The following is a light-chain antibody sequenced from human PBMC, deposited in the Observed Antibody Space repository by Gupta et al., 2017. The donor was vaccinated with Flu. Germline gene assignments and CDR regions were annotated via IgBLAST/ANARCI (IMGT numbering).Light chain of an antibody. CDR3: QQYNYWPMFS. CDR1: QSVSSS. CDR2: GAS. Sequence: EIVMPQSPATLSVSPGERATLSCRASQSVSSSLAWYQHKPGQAPRLLIYGASTRATGIPARFSGSGSGTEFTLSISSLQSEDFAVYYCQQYNYWPMFSFGQGTKLEIK. V-gene: IGKV3-15*01. J-gene: IGKJ2*03.